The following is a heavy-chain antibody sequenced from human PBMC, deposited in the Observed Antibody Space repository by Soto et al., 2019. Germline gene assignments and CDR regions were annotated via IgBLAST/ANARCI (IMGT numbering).Heavy chain of an antibody. V-gene: IGHV4-31*03. D-gene: IGHD3-10*01. CDR1: GGSISRGGYY. CDR2: IYYSGST. CDR3: AGSGAPVYYYYGMDV. Sequence: LSGTLSLTCTVSGGSISRGGYYWSGFRQHPGKGLEWIGHIYYSGSTYYNPSLKSRVTISVDTSKNQFSLKLSSVTAADTAVYYCAGSGAPVYYYYGMDVWGQGTTVT. J-gene: IGHJ6*02.